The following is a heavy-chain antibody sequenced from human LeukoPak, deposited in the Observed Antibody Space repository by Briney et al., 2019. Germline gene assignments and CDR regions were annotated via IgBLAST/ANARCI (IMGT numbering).Heavy chain of an antibody. D-gene: IGHD6-6*01. CDR2: ISYDGSNK. CDR3: AREASAARASFDY. J-gene: IGHJ4*02. CDR1: GFPFSSYW. V-gene: IGHV3-30-3*01. Sequence: GGSLRLSCVASGFPFSSYWMTWVRQAPGKGLEWVAVISYDGSNKYYADSVKGRFTISRDNSKNTLYLQMNSLRAEDTAVYYCAREASAARASFDYWGQGTLVTVSS.